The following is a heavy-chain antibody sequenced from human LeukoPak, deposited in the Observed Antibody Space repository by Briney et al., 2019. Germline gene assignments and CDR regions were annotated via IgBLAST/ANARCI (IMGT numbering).Heavy chain of an antibody. CDR2: ITSTSTI. V-gene: IGHV3-48*02. Sequence: PGGSLRLSCAASGXTFSSYSMNWVRQAPGKGLEWVSYITSTSTIYYADSVKGRFTISRDNAKNSLYLQMNSLSDEDTAVYYCTRDPHALDFWGQGTLVTVSS. CDR1: GXTFSSYS. CDR3: TRDPHALDF. J-gene: IGHJ4*02.